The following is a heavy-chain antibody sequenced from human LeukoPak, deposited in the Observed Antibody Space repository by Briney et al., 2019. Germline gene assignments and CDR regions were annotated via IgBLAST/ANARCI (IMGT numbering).Heavy chain of an antibody. V-gene: IGHV1-46*01. D-gene: IGHD4-17*01. CDR2: INPSGGST. Sequence: ASVKVSCKASGGTFSSYAISWVRQAPGQGLEWMGIINPSGGSTSYAQKFQGRVTMTRDTSTSTVYMELSSLRSEDTAVYYCARDPEHDYGDYYFDYWGQGTLVTVSS. CDR1: GGTFSSYA. CDR3: ARDPEHDYGDYYFDY. J-gene: IGHJ4*02.